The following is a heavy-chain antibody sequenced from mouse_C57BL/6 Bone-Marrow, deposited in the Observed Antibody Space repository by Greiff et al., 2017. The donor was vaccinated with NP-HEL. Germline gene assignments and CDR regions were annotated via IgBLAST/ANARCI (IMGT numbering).Heavy chain of an antibody. Sequence: EVQLQQSGTVLARPGASVKMSCKTSGYTFTSYWMHWVKQRPGQGLEWIGAIYPGNSDTSYNQKFKGKAKLTAVTSASTAYMELSSLTNEDSAVYYCTRWSDGSGPCWYFDVWGTGTTVTVAS. V-gene: IGHV1-5*01. CDR3: TRWSDGSGPCWYFDV. D-gene: IGHD1-1*01. CDR2: IYPGNSDT. J-gene: IGHJ1*03. CDR1: GYTFTSYW.